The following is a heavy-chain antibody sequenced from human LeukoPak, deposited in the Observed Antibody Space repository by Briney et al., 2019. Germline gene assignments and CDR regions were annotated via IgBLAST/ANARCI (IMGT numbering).Heavy chain of an antibody. CDR3: ARGLQLQGIWFDP. CDR2: IYTSGST. J-gene: IGHJ5*02. CDR1: GGSISSGSYY. Sequence: TLSLTCTVSGGSISSGSYYWSWIRQPAGKGLEWIGRIYTSGSTNYNPSLKSRVTISVDTSKNQFSLKLSSVTAADTAVYYCARGLQLQGIWFDPWGQGTPVTVSS. D-gene: IGHD6-13*01. V-gene: IGHV4-61*02.